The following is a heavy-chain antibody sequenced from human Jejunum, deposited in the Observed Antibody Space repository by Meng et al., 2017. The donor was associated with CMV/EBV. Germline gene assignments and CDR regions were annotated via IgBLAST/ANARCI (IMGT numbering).Heavy chain of an antibody. CDR1: GGSFTSYD. CDR2: VTHSGST. CDR3: AKGRANYFGSKHNYFDS. D-gene: IGHD3-10*01. V-gene: IGHV4-34*01. J-gene: IGHJ5*01. Sequence: VQLQEWGAGLLEPAGTLSLTFPVYGGSFTSYDWTWIRQAPGKGPEWIGEVTHSGSTTYNPSLASRVSISVDKPKKQFSLTLNSVTAADTAVYYCAKGRANYFGSKHNYFDSWGQGTLVTVSS.